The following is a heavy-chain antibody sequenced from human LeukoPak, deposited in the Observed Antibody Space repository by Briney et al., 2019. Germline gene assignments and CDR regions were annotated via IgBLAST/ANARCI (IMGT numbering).Heavy chain of an antibody. D-gene: IGHD5-18*01. V-gene: IGHV3-23*01. Sequence: PGGSLRLSCAASGFTFSSYAMNWVRQAPGKGLEWVSGISGSGGSTYYADSVKGRFTISRDNSKNTLYLQMNSLRAEDTAVYYCAKADGYSYGRYYFDYWGQGTLVTVSS. J-gene: IGHJ4*02. CDR2: ISGSGGST. CDR3: AKADGYSYGRYYFDY. CDR1: GFTFSSYA.